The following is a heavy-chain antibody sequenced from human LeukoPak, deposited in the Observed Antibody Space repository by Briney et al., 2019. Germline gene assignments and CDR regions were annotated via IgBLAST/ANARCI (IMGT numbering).Heavy chain of an antibody. CDR1: GYSFSGYW. D-gene: IGHD6-13*01. CDR2: IYPGDSDT. J-gene: IGHJ6*02. CDR3: ARLEDSSSWSPLYGMDV. V-gene: IGHV5-51*01. Sequence: GESLQISCKGSGYSFSGYWIGWVRQMPGKGLEWMGIIYPGDSDTRYSPSFQGRVTISADKSISTAYLQWSSLKASDTAMYYCARLEDSSSWSPLYGMDVWGQGTTVTVSS.